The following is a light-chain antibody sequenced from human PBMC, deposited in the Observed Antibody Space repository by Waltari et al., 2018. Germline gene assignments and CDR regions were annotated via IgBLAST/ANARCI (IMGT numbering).Light chain of an antibody. CDR2: DNS. Sequence: QSALTQPPSLSGAPGQRVSISCTGKTPNFGAGYDVHWYQQLPGAAPKLPIYDNSNRPSGVPDRFSGSKSGTSASLAITGLQADDEADYYCQSYDSALRNVVFGGGTKLTV. J-gene: IGLJ2*01. CDR3: QSYDSALRNVV. CDR1: TPNFGAGYD. V-gene: IGLV1-40*01.